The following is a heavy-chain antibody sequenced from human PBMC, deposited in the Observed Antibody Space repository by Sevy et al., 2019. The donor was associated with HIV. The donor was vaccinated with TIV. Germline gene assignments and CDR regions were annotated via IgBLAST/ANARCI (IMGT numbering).Heavy chain of an antibody. Sequence: SETLSLTCAVYGGSFSGYYWSWIRQPPGKGLEWIGEINHSGSTNYNPSLKSRVTISVDTSKNQLSLKLSSVTAADTAVYYCAKAPTYYYDSSGYYWDYWGQGTLVTVSS. D-gene: IGHD3-22*01. CDR1: GGSFSGYY. CDR3: AKAPTYYYDSSGYYWDY. V-gene: IGHV4-34*01. CDR2: INHSGST. J-gene: IGHJ4*02.